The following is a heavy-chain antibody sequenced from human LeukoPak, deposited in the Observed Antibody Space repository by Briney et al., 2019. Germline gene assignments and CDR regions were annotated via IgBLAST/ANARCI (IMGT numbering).Heavy chain of an antibody. CDR1: DDSIRSSAYY. CDR2: IYYSGST. J-gene: IGHJ3*02. Sequence: PSETLSLTCAVSDDSIRSSAYYWGWLRQPPGKGLEWIVIIYYSGSTYYNPSLKSRVTISIDTSKNQFSLKLSSVTAADTAVYYCASEPYGSGSFLGAFDIWGQGTMVTVSS. D-gene: IGHD3-10*01. CDR3: ASEPYGSGSFLGAFDI. V-gene: IGHV4-39*01.